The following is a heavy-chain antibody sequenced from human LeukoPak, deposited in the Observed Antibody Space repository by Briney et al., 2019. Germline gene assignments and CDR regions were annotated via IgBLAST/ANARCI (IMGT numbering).Heavy chain of an antibody. CDR3: ARGPLGAYDF. CDR2: ISWNSAGI. J-gene: IGHJ4*02. D-gene: IGHD3-3*01. V-gene: IGHV3-9*01. CDR1: GFNFDGSA. Sequence: GGSLRLSCAASGFNFDGSAMYWVRQGPGKGPEWVSGISWNSAGIGYADSVKGRFTISRDNAKNSLYLQMNSLRAEDTAVYYCARGPLGAYDFWGQGTLVTVSS.